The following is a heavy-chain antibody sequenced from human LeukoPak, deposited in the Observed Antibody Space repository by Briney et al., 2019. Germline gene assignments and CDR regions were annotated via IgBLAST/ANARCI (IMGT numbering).Heavy chain of an antibody. Sequence: GGSLRLSCAASGFTFSTYWMHWVRQAPGKGLVWVSRVNTDGTTTTYADSVKGRFTISRDNAKNTLHLQMNSLRVEDTAVYYCVSDHTGHDDYWGQGTLVTVSS. CDR3: VSDHTGHDDY. D-gene: IGHD1-1*01. CDR2: VNTDGTTT. V-gene: IGHV3-74*01. CDR1: GFTFSTYW. J-gene: IGHJ4*02.